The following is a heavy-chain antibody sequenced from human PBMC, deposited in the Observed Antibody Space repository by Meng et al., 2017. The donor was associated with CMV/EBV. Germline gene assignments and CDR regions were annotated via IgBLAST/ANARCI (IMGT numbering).Heavy chain of an antibody. CDR1: GYTFTSYG. Sequence: ASVQVSCKASGYTFTSYGISWVRQAPGQGLEWMGWISAYNGNTNYAQKLQGRVTMTTDTSTSTAYMELRSLKSDDTAVYYCAREGDCSSTSCPYYYYGMDVWGQGTTVTVSS. CDR2: ISAYNGNT. CDR3: AREGDCSSTSCPYYYYGMDV. J-gene: IGHJ6*02. V-gene: IGHV1-18*01. D-gene: IGHD2-2*01.